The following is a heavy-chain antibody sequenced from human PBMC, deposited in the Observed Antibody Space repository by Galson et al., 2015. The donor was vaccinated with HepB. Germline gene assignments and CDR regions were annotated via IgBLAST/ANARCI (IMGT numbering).Heavy chain of an antibody. J-gene: IGHJ4*02. CDR1: GFTFSTYT. CDR2: VSDDGSRK. D-gene: IGHD3-22*01. V-gene: IGHV3-30-3*01. Sequence: SLRLSCAASGFTFSTYTLHWVRQAPGTGLEWVAVVSDDGSRKFYADSLRGRFTISRDNSKNTLYLQMTSLTAEDTAVYYCARDQAGLYDNSGTYFDYGGQATLGTVSS. CDR3: ARDQAGLYDNSGTYFDY.